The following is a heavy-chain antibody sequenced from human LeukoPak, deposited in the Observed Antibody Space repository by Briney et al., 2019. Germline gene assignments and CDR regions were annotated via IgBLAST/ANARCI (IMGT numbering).Heavy chain of an antibody. CDR2: ITSSGSAT. J-gene: IGHJ3*02. CDR3: ARSDYRFLEWSPDAFDM. V-gene: IGHV3-11*04. D-gene: IGHD3-3*01. Sequence: KPGGSLRLSCAASGFTFSDYYMSWIRQAPGKGLKWVSYITSSGSATYYADSVKGRFTISRDNTQSSLYLQMNSLRAEDTAVYYCARSDYRFLEWSPDAFDMWGQGTMVTVSS. CDR1: GFTFSDYY.